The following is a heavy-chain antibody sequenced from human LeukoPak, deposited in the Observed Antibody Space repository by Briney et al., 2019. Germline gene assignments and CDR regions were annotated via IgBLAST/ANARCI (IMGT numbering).Heavy chain of an antibody. CDR2: MSPNSGNT. V-gene: IGHV1-8*01. J-gene: IGHJ6*02. CDR1: GYTFTSYD. CDR3: ARGKRRYYYYYGMDV. Sequence: ASVKVSCKASGYTFTSYDINWVRQAPGQGLEWMGWMSPNSGNTGYAQKFQGRVTMTRNTSISTAYMELSSLRSEDTAVYYCARGKRRYYYYYGMDVWGQGTTVTVSS.